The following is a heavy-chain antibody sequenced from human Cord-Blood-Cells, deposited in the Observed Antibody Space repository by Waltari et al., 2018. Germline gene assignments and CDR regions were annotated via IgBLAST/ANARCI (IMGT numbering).Heavy chain of an antibody. D-gene: IGHD4-4*01. J-gene: IGHJ5*02. CDR1: GYTVSDIT. CDR3: ATDLRSGYSNYWFDP. CDR2: FEPEKGET. V-gene: IGHV1-24*01. Sequence: VLLVPAGAAVKQPRCAVTVMCKASGYTVSDITMHLVPRVPGKGLEWMGGFEPEKGETIYAQEFQGGVPKTENTPTEPAYMELSSLRSENTAVYYCATDLRSGYSNYWFDPWGQGTLVTVSS.